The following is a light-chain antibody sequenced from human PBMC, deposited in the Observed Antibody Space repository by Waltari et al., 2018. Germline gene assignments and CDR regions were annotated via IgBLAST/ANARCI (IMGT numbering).Light chain of an antibody. CDR2: WAS. CDR3: QQYYSSPYT. J-gene: IGKJ2*01. CDR1: PTLLYNSNTRNY. V-gene: IGKV4-1*01. Sequence: DFVMTQSPASLALSLGERATIHRKTTPTLLYNSNTRNYLNWYQQKPGQPPKLLFYWASTRESGVPDRFSASGSGTDFTLTISRLQPEDVAIYYCQQYYSSPYTFGQGTRLEIK.